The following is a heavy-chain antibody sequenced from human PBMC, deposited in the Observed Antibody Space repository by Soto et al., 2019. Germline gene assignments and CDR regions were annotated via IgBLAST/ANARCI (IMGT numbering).Heavy chain of an antibody. CDR3: ARDDEGGSDCDLGY. Sequence: QVQLVESGGGVVQPGRSLRLSCAVSGFTLSSHAMHWARQAPGKGLEWVALILSDGSNKYYADSVKGRFTTSRDNSKNTMYLQMNSLSVEDTAVYYCARDDEGGSDCDLGYWGQGALVTVSS. V-gene: IGHV3-30-3*01. CDR1: GFTLSSHA. D-gene: IGHD1-26*01. J-gene: IGHJ4*02. CDR2: ILSDGSNK.